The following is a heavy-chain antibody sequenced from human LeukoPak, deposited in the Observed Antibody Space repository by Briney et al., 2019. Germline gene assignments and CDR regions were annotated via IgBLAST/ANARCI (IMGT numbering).Heavy chain of an antibody. Sequence: SETLSLTCTVSGGSISSYYWSWIRQPPGKGLEWIGYIYYSGSTNYNPSLKSRVTISVDTSKNQFSLKLSSVTAADTAVYYCARDFLMITFGGVIVSYFDYWGQGTLVTVSS. V-gene: IGHV4-59*01. CDR2: IYYSGST. CDR3: ARDFLMITFGGVIVSYFDY. J-gene: IGHJ4*02. CDR1: GGSISSYY. D-gene: IGHD3-16*02.